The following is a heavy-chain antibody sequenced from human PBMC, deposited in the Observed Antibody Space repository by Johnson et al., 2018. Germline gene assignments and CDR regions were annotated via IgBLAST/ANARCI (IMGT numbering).Heavy chain of an antibody. J-gene: IGHJ3*02. CDR3: ARGGNFDPTPWPLDAFVI. V-gene: IGHV3-30*03. CDR2: ISYDANNK. Sequence: VQLVESGGGVVQPGRSLRLSCAASGFTFSSYGMHWVRQAPGKGLEWVADISYDANNKYYSDSVKGRFTISRENATNSLYLQMNSLRAGDSAVYYCARGGNFDPTPWPLDAFVIRGQGTMVTVSS. D-gene: IGHD1-7*01. CDR1: GFTFSSYG.